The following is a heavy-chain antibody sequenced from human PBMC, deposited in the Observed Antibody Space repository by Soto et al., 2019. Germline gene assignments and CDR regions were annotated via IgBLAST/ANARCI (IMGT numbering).Heavy chain of an antibody. CDR1: GFDLSSYG. D-gene: IGHD3-22*01. J-gene: IGHJ4*02. V-gene: IGHV3-30*18. Sequence: QVELVESGGGVVQPGTSLRLSCAVSGFDLSSYGVHWVRQAPGKGLEWGATITYDGRSEFYADSVKGRFTISRDTSKNMVYLQMNSLRADDTAVYYCVKAPYYVYDSALGNFERWGQGTLVTVSS. CDR2: ITYDGRSE. CDR3: VKAPYYVYDSALGNFER.